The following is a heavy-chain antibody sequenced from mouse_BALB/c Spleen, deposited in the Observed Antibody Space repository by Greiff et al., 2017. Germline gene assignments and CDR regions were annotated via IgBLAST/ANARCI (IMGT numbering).Heavy chain of an antibody. CDR2: ISDGGSYT. CDR3: ARGNTMHFDY. Sequence: EVHLVESGGGLVKPGGSLKLSCAASGFTFSDYYMYWVRQTPEKRLEWVATISDGGSYTYYPDSVKGRFTISRDNAKNNLYLQMSSLKSEDTAMYYCARGNTMHFDYWGQGTTLTVSS. J-gene: IGHJ2*01. D-gene: IGHD1-1*02. CDR1: GFTFSDYY. V-gene: IGHV5-4*02.